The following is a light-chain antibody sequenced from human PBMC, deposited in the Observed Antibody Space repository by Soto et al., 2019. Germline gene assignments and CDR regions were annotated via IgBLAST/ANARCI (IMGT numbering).Light chain of an antibody. CDR1: QSINNNY. V-gene: IGKV3-20*01. J-gene: IGKJ2*01. CDR3: HQYGSSTPYT. CDR2: GSS. Sequence: EVVLTQSPGTLSLSPGERATLSCRGSQSINNNYLAWYQQRPGQAPRLLIYGSSYRATGIPDRFSVSWSGTYFTLTISSLEPEDFAVYYRHQYGSSTPYTFGKGTKLEI.